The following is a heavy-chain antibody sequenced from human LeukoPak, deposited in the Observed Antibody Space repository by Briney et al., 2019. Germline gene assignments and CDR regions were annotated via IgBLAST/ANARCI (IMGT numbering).Heavy chain of an antibody. D-gene: IGHD4-17*01. V-gene: IGHV3-48*02. J-gene: IGHJ4*02. CDR2: FSTRSSTI. CDR1: VYTFRSYS. CDR3: ARDQDYGFDS. Sequence: PGGSLRLSCAASVYTFRSYSMNGVRQAPQERVGWVSYFSTRSSTISYADSVKGRFAISRDNAKNSLYLQMNSLRDEDTAVYYCARDQDYGFDSWGQGTLVTVSS.